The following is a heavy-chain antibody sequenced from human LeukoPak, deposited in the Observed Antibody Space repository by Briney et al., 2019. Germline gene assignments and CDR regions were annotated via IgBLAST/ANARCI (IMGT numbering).Heavy chain of an antibody. Sequence: GGSLRLSCAASGFTFSSYGMHWVRQAPGKGLEWVAFIRYDGSNKYYADSVKGRFTISRDNSKNTLYLQMNSLRAEDTAVYYCAKDLDNCSGGSCYSSGDYWGQGTLVTVSS. V-gene: IGHV3-30*02. J-gene: IGHJ4*02. D-gene: IGHD2-15*01. CDR1: GFTFSSYG. CDR3: AKDLDNCSGGSCYSSGDY. CDR2: IRYDGSNK.